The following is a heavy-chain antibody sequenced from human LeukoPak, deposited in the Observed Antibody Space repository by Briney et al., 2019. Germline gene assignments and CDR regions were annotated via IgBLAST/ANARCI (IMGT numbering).Heavy chain of an antibody. CDR3: VGGIAAAGRRFDP. D-gene: IGHD6-13*01. CDR1: GGSISSSSYY. CDR2: IYYSGST. J-gene: IGHJ5*02. V-gene: IGHV4-39*07. Sequence: PSEALSLTCTVSGGSISSSSYYWGWIRQPPGKGLEWIGSIYYSGSTYYNPSLKSRVTISVDTSKNQFSLKLSSVTAADTAVYYCVGGIAAAGRRFDPWGQGTLVTVSS.